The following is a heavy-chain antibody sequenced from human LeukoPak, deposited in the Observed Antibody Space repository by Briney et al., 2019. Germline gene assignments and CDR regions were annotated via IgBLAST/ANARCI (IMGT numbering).Heavy chain of an antibody. D-gene: IGHD5-24*01. CDR1: GGSFSGYY. Sequence: SETLSLTCAMYGGSFSGYYWSWIRQPPGKGLEWIGQINHSGSTNYNPSLKSRVTISVDTSKNQFSLKLSSVTAADTAVYYCAREGAGIEMATITWGQGTLVTVSS. CDR3: AREGAGIEMATIT. CDR2: INHSGST. J-gene: IGHJ5*02. V-gene: IGHV4-34*01.